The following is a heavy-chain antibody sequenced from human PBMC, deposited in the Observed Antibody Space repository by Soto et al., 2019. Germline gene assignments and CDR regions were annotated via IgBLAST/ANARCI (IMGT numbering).Heavy chain of an antibody. CDR1: GFTFSGSA. V-gene: IGHV3-73*01. J-gene: IGHJ4*02. D-gene: IGHD4-4*01. Sequence: EVPLVESGGGLVQPGGSLKLSCAASGFTFSGSAMHWVRQASGKGLEWVGRIRSKANSYATAYAASVKGRFTISRDDSKNTAYLQMNSLKTEDTAVYYCTRHVFDYSNDLFDYWGQGTLVTVSS. CDR2: IRSKANSYAT. CDR3: TRHVFDYSNDLFDY.